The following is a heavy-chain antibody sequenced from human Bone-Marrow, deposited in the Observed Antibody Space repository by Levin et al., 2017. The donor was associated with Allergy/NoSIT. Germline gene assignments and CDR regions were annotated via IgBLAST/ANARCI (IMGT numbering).Heavy chain of an antibody. D-gene: IGHD4-17*01. CDR3: ARDRGFGDYDFYY. J-gene: IGHJ4*02. V-gene: IGHV3-21*01. CDR2: ISPSSSHI. CDR1: GFSFSSYS. Sequence: SGGSLRLSCAASGFSFSSYSMNWVRQAPGKGLEWVSSISPSSSHIYYADSVKGRFTISRDNAKNSVYLQLNGLRTEDTAVYYCARDRGFGDYDFYYWGQGTLVTVSS.